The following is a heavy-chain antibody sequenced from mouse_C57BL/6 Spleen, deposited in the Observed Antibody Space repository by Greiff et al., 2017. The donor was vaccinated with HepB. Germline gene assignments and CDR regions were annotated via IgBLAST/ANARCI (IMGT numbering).Heavy chain of an antibody. D-gene: IGHD2-4*01. Sequence: VQLQQSGAELVRPGASVKLSCTASGFNIKDYYMHWVKQRPEQGLEWIGRIDPEDGDTEYAPKFQGKATMTADTSANTAYLQLSSLTSEDTAVYYCTRIYYDYPWFAYWGQGTLVTVSA. CDR2: IDPEDGDT. J-gene: IGHJ3*01. CDR3: TRIYYDYPWFAY. V-gene: IGHV14-1*01. CDR1: GFNIKDYY.